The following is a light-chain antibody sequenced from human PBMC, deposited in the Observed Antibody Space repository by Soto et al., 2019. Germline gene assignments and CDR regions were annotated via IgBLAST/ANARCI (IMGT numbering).Light chain of an antibody. CDR1: QGIGRS. CDR3: QQYAHLPLT. J-gene: IGKJ4*01. Sequence: PMTPSPSPLSGSVGARVSVTFRASQGIGRSLAWYQQKPGKAPNILIYKASSLESGVPSRFSGSASGADFTFTITSLQPEDFATYYCQQYAHLPLTFGGGTKVDIK. CDR2: KAS. V-gene: IGKV1-5*03.